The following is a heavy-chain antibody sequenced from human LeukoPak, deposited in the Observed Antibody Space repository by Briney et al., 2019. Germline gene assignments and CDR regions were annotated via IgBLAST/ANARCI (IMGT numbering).Heavy chain of an antibody. J-gene: IGHJ4*02. V-gene: IGHV4-39*07. CDR1: GDSISSSTYF. CDR2: FYYGGST. CDR3: ARGPGLEVPFDY. D-gene: IGHD6-6*01. Sequence: PSETLSLTCTVSGDSISSSTYFWGWIRQPPGKGLEWIGSFYYGGSTYYSPSLKSRVTISVDTSKNQFSLKLSSVTAADTAVYYCARGPGLEVPFDYWGQGTLVTVSS.